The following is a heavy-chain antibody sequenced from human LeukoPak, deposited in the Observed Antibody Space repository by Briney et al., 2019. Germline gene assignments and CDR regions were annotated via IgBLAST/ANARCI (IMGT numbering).Heavy chain of an antibody. V-gene: IGHV3-53*01. D-gene: IGHD2-2*01. CDR1: RFTVSSNY. CDR2: IYSDGTT. Sequence: GGSLRLSCAASRFTVSSNYMSWVRQAPGKGLEWVSDIYSDGTTYYADSVKGRFTISRDNAKNTLYLQMKTLRADDTAVYYCARGDCTTTRCKTSPFDYWGQGTLVTVSS. J-gene: IGHJ4*02. CDR3: ARGDCTTTRCKTSPFDY.